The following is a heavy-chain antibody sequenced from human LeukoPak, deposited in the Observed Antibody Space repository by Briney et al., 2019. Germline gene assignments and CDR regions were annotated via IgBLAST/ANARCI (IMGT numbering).Heavy chain of an antibody. Sequence: ASVKVSCKASGYTFTNYYMHWVRQAPGQGLEWMGIINPSGGSTNYAQKLQGRVTMTTDTSTSTAYMELRSLRSDDTAVYYCARDSGEYCSSTSCYFLGYYYYYYGMDVWGQGTTVTVSS. V-gene: IGHV1-46*01. D-gene: IGHD2-2*01. J-gene: IGHJ6*02. CDR1: GYTFTNYY. CDR3: ARDSGEYCSSTSCYFLGYYYYYYGMDV. CDR2: INPSGGST.